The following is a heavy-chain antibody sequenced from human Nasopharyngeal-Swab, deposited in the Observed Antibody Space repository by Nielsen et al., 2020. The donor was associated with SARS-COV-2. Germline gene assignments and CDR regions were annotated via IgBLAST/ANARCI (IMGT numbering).Heavy chain of an antibody. Sequence: LRLSCTVSGGSISSGSYYWSWIRQPAGKGLEWIGRIYTSGSTNYNPSLKSRVTISVDTSKNQFSLKLSSVTAADTAVYYCARGGYYYMDVWGKGTTVTVSS. V-gene: IGHV4-61*02. J-gene: IGHJ6*03. CDR1: GGSISSGSYY. CDR2: IYTSGST. CDR3: ARGGYYYMDV.